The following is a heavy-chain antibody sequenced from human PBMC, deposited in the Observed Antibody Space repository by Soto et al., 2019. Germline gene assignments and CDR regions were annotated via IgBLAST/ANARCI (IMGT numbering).Heavy chain of an antibody. CDR2: FGVGGNYI. J-gene: IGHJ4*02. Sequence: AGGSLRLSCAASGFTFSNYAMNWVRQAPGKGLEWVSGFGVGGNYIYYADSVKGRFTISRDNSKNTLYLQMNSLRAEDTAVYYCAKDAISGNQVWDYLDYWGQGTPVTVSS. CDR3: AKDAISGNQVWDYLDY. D-gene: IGHD7-27*01. V-gene: IGHV3-23*01. CDR1: GFTFSNYA.